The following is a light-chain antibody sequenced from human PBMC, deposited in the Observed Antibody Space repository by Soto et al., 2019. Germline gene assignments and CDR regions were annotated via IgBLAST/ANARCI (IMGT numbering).Light chain of an antibody. CDR2: EVS. CDR1: SSDVGGYDY. J-gene: IGLJ2*01. CDR3: SSFTGTSALIL. Sequence: QSVVTQPASVSGSPGQSITISCTGTSSDVGGYDYVSWYQQYPGKAPRLIIYEVSNRPSGVSNRFSGSKSGNTASLTISGFRAEDEGDYFCSSFTGTSALILFGGGTKLTVL. V-gene: IGLV2-14*01.